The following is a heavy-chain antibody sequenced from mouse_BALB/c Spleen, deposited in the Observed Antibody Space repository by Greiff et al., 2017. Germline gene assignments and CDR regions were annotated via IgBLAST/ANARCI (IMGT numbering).Heavy chain of an antibody. J-gene: IGHJ4*01. CDR2: ISYDGSN. V-gene: IGHV3-6*02. D-gene: IGHD2-3*01. CDR1: GYSITSGYY. Sequence: EVQVVESGPGLVKPPQSLSLTCSVTGYSITSGYYWNWIRQFPGNKLEWMGYISYDGSNNYNPSLKNRISITRDTSKNQFFLKLNSVTTEDTATYYCARAFYDGYAMDYWGQGTSVTVSS. CDR3: ARAFYDGYAMDY.